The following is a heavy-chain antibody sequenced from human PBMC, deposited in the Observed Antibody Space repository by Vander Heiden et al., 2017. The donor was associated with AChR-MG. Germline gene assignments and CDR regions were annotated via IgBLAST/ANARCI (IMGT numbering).Heavy chain of an antibody. V-gene: IGHV3-30*02. J-gene: IGHJ6*02. Sequence: QVQLVESGGGVVQPGGSLRLSCAASGFTFSSYGMHWVRQAPGKGLEWVAFIRYDGSNKYYADSVKGRFTISRDNSKNTLYLQMNSRRAEDTAVYYRAKDRDSSGWWGYGMDIWGQGTTVTVSS. CDR2: IRYDGSNK. D-gene: IGHD6-19*01. CDR1: GFTFSSYG. CDR3: AKDRDSSGWWGYGMDI.